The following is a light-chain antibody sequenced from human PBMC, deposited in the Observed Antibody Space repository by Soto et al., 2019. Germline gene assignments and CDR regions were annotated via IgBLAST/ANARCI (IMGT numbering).Light chain of an antibody. J-gene: IGLJ2*01. Sequence: QSALTQPRSASGSPGQSVTISCTGTSSDVGGYNYVSWYQQHPGKAPKLMIYDVSKRPSGVPDRFSGSKSGNTASLTISGLQAEDEADYYCCSYAGSYTVVFGGGTKVTVL. CDR1: SSDVGGYNY. V-gene: IGLV2-11*01. CDR3: CSYAGSYTVV. CDR2: DVS.